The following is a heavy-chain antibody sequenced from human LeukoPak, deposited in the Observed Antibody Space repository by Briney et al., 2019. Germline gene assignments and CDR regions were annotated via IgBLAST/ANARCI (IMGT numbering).Heavy chain of an antibody. J-gene: IGHJ2*01. CDR3: ARQSIAVAGRHFDL. CDR1: SGSISSSDYY. CDR2: VSYSGSG. Sequence: PSETLSLNCTVSSGSISSSDYYWGGIRHPPGKGLEWFGSVSYSGSGSYNPSLKSRVIISVDTSKNQFSLKLSTVTAADTAAYYCARQSIAVAGRHFDLWGRGTLVTVSS. D-gene: IGHD6-19*01. V-gene: IGHV4-39*01.